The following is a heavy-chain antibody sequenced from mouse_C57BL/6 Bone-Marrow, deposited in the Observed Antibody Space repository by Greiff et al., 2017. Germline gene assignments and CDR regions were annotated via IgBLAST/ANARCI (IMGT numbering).Heavy chain of an antibody. Sequence: DVQLVESGGGLVKPGGSLKLSCAASGFTFSSYAMSWVRQTPEKRLEWVATISDGGSYTYYPDNVKGRFTISRDNAKNNLYLQMSHLTSEDSAMYYCAREGTGAMDYWGQGTSVTVSS. CDR1: GFTFSSYA. V-gene: IGHV5-4*01. D-gene: IGHD4-1*01. J-gene: IGHJ4*01. CDR3: AREGTGAMDY. CDR2: ISDGGSYT.